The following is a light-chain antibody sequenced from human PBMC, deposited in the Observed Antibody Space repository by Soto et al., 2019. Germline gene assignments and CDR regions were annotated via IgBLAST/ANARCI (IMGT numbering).Light chain of an antibody. V-gene: IGKV1-5*03. Sequence: DIQMTQSPSTRSGAVGDGVTITCRASQSILDWLAWYQQIPGKAPTLLIYKASNLETGVPSRFSGTGSGTEFTLIINGLQPDDFATYYCQQYHSDSLRTFGQGTKVDIK. CDR3: QQYHSDSLRT. CDR1: QSILDW. CDR2: KAS. J-gene: IGKJ1*01.